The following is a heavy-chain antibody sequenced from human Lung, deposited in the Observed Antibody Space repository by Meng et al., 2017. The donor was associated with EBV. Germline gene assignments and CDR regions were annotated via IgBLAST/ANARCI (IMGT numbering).Heavy chain of an antibody. D-gene: IGHD6-19*01. Sequence: QLQESGSGLGKPSQTLSLTCTVSGGSVDSVAYYWSWIRQRPGKGLEWIGYIYYSGSTFYTPSLKSRATLSVDTSKNQFSLKLNSVTAADTAVYYCARLRLVWMFDYWGQGALVTVSS. CDR2: IYYSGST. V-gene: IGHV4-31*03. CDR1: GGSVDSVAYY. CDR3: ARLRLVWMFDY. J-gene: IGHJ4*02.